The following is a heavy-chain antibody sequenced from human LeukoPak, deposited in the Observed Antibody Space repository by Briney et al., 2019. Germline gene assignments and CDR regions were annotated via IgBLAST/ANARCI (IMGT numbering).Heavy chain of an antibody. J-gene: IGHJ6*03. Sequence: SETLSLTCTVSGGSISSYYWSWIRQPAGKGLEWIGRIYTSGSTNYNPSLKSRVTMSVDTSKNQFSLKLSSVTAADTAVYYCARTTADSGYYYPYYYYYYMDVWGKGTTVTISS. CDR2: IYTSGST. D-gene: IGHD3-22*01. CDR1: GGSISSYY. V-gene: IGHV4-4*07. CDR3: ARTTADSGYYYPYYYYYYMDV.